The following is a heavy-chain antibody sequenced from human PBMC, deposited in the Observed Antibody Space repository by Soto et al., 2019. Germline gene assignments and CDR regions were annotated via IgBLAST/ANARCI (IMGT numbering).Heavy chain of an antibody. V-gene: IGHV3-11*01. D-gene: IGHD1-26*01. CDR1: GFTFSDYY. CDR2: ISSSGSTI. Sequence: EGSLRLSCAASGFTFSDYYMSWIRQAPGKGLEWVSYISSSGSTIYYADSVKGRFTISRDNAKNSLYLQMNSLRAEDTAVYYCARVYPRTTTGGGNYYYYMDVWGKGTTVTVSS. CDR3: ARVYPRTTTGGGNYYYYMDV. J-gene: IGHJ6*03.